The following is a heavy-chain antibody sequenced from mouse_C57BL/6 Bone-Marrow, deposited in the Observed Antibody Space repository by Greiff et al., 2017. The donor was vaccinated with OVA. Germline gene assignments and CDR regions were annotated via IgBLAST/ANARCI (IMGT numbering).Heavy chain of an antibody. V-gene: IGHV1-81*01. J-gene: IGHJ4*01. CDR3: ASEDYYAMDY. CDR1: GYTFTSYG. CDR2: IYPRSGNT. Sequence: QVQLKQSGAELARPGASVKLSCKASGYTFTSYGISWVKQRTGQGLEWIGEIYPRSGNTYYNEKFKGKATLTADKSSSTAYMELRSLTSEDSAVYFCASEDYYAMDYWGQGTSVTVSS.